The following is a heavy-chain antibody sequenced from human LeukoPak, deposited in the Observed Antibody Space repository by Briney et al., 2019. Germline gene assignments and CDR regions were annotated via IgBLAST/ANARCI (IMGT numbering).Heavy chain of an antibody. CDR3: TTENGKWELLSNFDY. J-gene: IGHJ4*02. D-gene: IGHD1-26*01. V-gene: IGHV3-15*01. Sequence: KPGGSLRLSCAASGFTFSNAWMSWVRQAPGKGLEWVGRIKSKTDGGTTDYAAPVKGRFTISRDGSKNTLYLQMNSLKTEDTAVYYCTTENGKWELLSNFDYWGQGTLVTVSS. CDR2: IKSKTDGGTT. CDR1: GFTFSNAW.